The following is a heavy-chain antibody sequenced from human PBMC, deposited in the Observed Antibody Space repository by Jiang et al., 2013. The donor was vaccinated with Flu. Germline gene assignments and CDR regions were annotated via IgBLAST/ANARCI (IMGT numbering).Heavy chain of an antibody. D-gene: IGHD1-26*01. Sequence: TLSLTCTVSGGSISSGGYYWSWIRQHPGKGLEWIGYIYYSGSTYYNPSLKSRVTISVDTSKNQFSLKLSSVTAADTAVYYCAKFPWELPDPDAFDIWGQGTMVTVSS. V-gene: IGHV4-31*03. CDR2: IYYSGST. J-gene: IGHJ3*02. CDR3: AKFPWELPDPDAFDI. CDR1: GGSISSGGYY.